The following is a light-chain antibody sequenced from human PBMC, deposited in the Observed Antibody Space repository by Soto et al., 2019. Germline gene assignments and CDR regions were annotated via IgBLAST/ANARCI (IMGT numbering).Light chain of an antibody. V-gene: IGKV1-12*01. CDR1: QDINKW. Sequence: DIQMTQSPSSVSASVGDRVTITCRASQDINKWLAWYQQKPGLAPNLVIYAASRLHGGGPSRFSGSASGTEFTLPISSLQPEDVATYYCQQGQSFPLTFGGGTKVDIK. CDR3: QQGQSFPLT. J-gene: IGKJ4*01. CDR2: AAS.